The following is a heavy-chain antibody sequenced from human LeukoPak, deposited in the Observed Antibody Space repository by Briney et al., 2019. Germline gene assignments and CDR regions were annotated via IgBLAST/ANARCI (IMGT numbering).Heavy chain of an antibody. V-gene: IGHV4-34*01. CDR1: GGSFSSYY. Sequence: PSETLSLTCAVYGGSFSSYYWSWIRQPPGKGLEWIGEINHSGSTNYNPSLKSRVTISVDTSKNQFSLKLSSVTAADTAVYYCARGDTAMVYFDYWGQGTLVTVSS. J-gene: IGHJ4*02. D-gene: IGHD5-18*01. CDR3: ARGDTAMVYFDY. CDR2: INHSGST.